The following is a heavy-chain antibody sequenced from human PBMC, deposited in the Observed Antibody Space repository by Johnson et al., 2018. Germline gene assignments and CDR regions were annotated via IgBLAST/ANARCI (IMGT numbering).Heavy chain of an antibody. D-gene: IGHD4-17*01. Sequence: EVQLVQSGGGLVQPGGSLRLSCAASGFTFDDYAMHWVRQAPGKGLEWVSGISWNSGRIGYADSVKGRFTISRHNSKNTLVLQMNSPRAEDTAVDYCSKGDYGDYVRDYYYYMDVWGKGTTVTVSS. V-gene: IGHV3-9*01. J-gene: IGHJ6*03. CDR1: GFTFDDYA. CDR2: ISWNSGRI. CDR3: SKGDYGDYVRDYYYYMDV.